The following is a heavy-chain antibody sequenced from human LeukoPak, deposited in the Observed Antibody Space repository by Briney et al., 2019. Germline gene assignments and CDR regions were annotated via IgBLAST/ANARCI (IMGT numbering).Heavy chain of an antibody. CDR1: GFTFDDYM. CDR3: AKDVATVGIVDF. Sequence: GGSLRLSCAASGFTFDDYMMHWVRQDPGKGLEWVALISWDGNSIYYADSVKGRFTISRDNGKNSLYLQMLNLRTEDTAFYYCAKDVATVGIVDFWGQGTLVTVSS. V-gene: IGHV3-43*01. J-gene: IGHJ4*02. D-gene: IGHD2-21*01. CDR2: ISWDGNSI.